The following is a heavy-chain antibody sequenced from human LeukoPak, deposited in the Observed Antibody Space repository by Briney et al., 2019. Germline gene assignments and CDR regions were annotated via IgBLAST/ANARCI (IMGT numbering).Heavy chain of an antibody. CDR3: AKRPRGNYLDPFDY. J-gene: IGHJ4*02. D-gene: IGHD3-10*01. CDR1: GFTFSSYA. Sequence: GGSLRLSCAASGFTFSSYATSWVRQAPGRGLEWVSGISGSGSITLYADSVKGRFTISRDNSKNRLYLQMNSLRAEDTAVYYCAKRPRGNYLDPFDYWGQGTLVTVSS. CDR2: ISGSGSIT. V-gene: IGHV3-23*01.